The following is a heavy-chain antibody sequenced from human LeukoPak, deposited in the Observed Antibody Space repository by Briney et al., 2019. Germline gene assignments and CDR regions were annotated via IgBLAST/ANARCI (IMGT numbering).Heavy chain of an antibody. V-gene: IGHV3-33*01. CDR2: IWYDGSNK. CDR1: GFPFSSYG. CDR3: ARGDFWSAYCDY. D-gene: IGHD3-3*01. J-gene: IGHJ4*02. Sequence: GRSLRLSCAASGFPFSSYGMHWVRQAPGKGLEWVAVIWYDGSNKYYADSVKGRFTISRDNSKNTLYLQMNSLRAEDTAVYYCARGDFWSAYCDYWGQRTLVTVSS.